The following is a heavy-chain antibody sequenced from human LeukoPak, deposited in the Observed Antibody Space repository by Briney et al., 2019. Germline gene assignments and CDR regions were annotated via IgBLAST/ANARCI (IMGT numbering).Heavy chain of an antibody. CDR2: IIPIFGTA. CDR3: ARVGLSLYYFDY. D-gene: IGHD3-16*02. Sequence: SVTVSFKASGGTFSSYAISWVRQAPGQGLEWMGGIIPIFGTANYAQKFQGRVTITTDESTSTAYMELSSLRSEDTAVYYCARVGLSLYYFDYWGQGTLVTVSS. CDR1: GGTFSSYA. V-gene: IGHV1-69*05. J-gene: IGHJ4*02.